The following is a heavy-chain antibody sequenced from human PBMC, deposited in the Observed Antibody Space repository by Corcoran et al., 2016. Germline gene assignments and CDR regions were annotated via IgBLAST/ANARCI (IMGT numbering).Heavy chain of an antibody. CDR2: FSYGGST. CDR1: GVSISSNTYY. J-gene: IGHJ5*02. Sequence: QLQLQESGPRLVKPSETLSLTCTVSGVSISSNTYYWGWIRQPPGQGLEWIGSFSYGGSTYYNPSLQGRVTISIDTSKNQVSLKLSSVTAADTAMYYCTNNGNWYGVGDHWGQGTLVTVSS. V-gene: IGHV4-39*07. D-gene: IGHD1-20*01. CDR3: TNNGNWYGVGDH.